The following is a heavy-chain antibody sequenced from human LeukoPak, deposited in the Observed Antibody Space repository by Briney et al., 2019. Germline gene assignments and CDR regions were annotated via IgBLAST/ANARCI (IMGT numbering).Heavy chain of an antibody. J-gene: IGHJ3*02. V-gene: IGHV1-2*02. CDR2: INPNSGGT. CDR3: ARTEDPTGAFDI. Sequence: ASVKVSCKASGYTFTGYYMHWVRQAPGQGLEWMGWINPNSGGTNYAQKFQGRVTMTRDTSISTAYMELSRLRSDDTAVYYCARTEDPTGAFDIWGQGTMVTVSS. CDR1: GYTFTGYY. D-gene: IGHD1-1*01.